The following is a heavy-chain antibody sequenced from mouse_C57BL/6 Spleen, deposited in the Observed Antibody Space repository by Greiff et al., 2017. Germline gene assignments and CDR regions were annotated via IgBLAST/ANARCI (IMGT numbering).Heavy chain of an antibody. V-gene: IGHV5-17*01. D-gene: IGHD4-1*01. Sequence: EVKVVESGGGLVKPGGSLKLSCAASGFTFSDYGMHWVRQAPEKGLEWVAYSSSGSSTIYYADTVKGHFTTSRDNAKNTLFLQMTSLRSEDTAMYYCAREGNWDYFDYWGQGTTLTVSS. CDR1: GFTFSDYG. CDR2: SSSGSSTI. J-gene: IGHJ2*01. CDR3: AREGNWDYFDY.